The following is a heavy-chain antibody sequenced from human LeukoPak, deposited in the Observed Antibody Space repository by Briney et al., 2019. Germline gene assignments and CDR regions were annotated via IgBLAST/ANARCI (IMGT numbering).Heavy chain of an antibody. J-gene: IGHJ6*02. D-gene: IGHD2-15*01. Sequence: GGSLRLSCAASGFTFSDYYMSWIRQAPGKGLEWVSYISSGSTIYYADSVKGRFTISRDNAKNSLYLQMNSLRAEDTAVYYCARAAVVAASPIYYYYYGMDVWGQGTTVTVSS. CDR3: ARAAVVAASPIYYYYYGMDV. V-gene: IGHV3-11*01. CDR1: GFTFSDYY. CDR2: ISSGSTI.